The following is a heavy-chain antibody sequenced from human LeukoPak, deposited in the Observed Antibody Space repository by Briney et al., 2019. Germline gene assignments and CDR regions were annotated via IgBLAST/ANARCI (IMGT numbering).Heavy chain of an antibody. CDR3: ARPLTGDLDWFDP. Sequence: PGGSLRLSCAASGFTFSSDSMNWVRQAPGKGLEWVSSISRSSRYIYYADSVKGRFTVSRDNAKYSLYLQMNSLRAEDTAVYYCARPLTGDLDWFDPWGRGTLVTVSS. V-gene: IGHV3-21*01. CDR1: GFTFSSDS. D-gene: IGHD7-27*01. CDR2: ISRSSRYI. J-gene: IGHJ5*02.